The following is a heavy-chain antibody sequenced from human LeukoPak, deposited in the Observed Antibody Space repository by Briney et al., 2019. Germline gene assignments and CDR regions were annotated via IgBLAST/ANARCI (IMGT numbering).Heavy chain of an antibody. V-gene: IGHV4-39*07. J-gene: IGHJ1*01. CDR3: ARGKDSIAVAGTLRH. CDR2: IYYSGST. Sequence: PSETLSLTCTVSGGSISSYYWSWIRQPPGKGLEWIGSIYYSGSTYYNPSLKSRVTISVDTSKNQFSLKLSSVTAADTAVYYCARGKDSIAVAGTLRHWGQGTLVTVSS. CDR1: GGSISSYY. D-gene: IGHD6-19*01.